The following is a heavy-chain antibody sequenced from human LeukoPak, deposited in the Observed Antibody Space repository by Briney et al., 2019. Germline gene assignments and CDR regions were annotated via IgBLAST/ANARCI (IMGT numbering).Heavy chain of an antibody. V-gene: IGHV3-66*01. J-gene: IGHJ3*02. CDR1: GFTVSSNY. CDR2: IYSGGST. CDR3: ARERRITMIVGSGAFDI. D-gene: IGHD3-22*01. Sequence: GGSLRLSCAASGFTVSSNYMSWVRQAPGKVLEWVSVIYSGGSTYYAESVKGRFTISRDNSKNTLYLQMNSLRAEDTAVYYCARERRITMIVGSGAFDIWGQGTMVTVSS.